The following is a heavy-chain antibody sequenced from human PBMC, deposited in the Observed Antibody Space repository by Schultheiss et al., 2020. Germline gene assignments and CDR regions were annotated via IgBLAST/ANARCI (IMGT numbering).Heavy chain of an antibody. Sequence: GGSLRLSCTASGFSFSDYYMSWIRQAPGKGLEWVGRTRNKANSYTTEYAASVKGRFTISRDDSKNSLYLQMNSLKTEDTAVYYCARVNSGRGYTFDYWGQGTLVTVSS. CDR3: ARVNSGRGYTFDY. CDR2: TRNKANSYTT. J-gene: IGHJ4*02. V-gene: IGHV3-72*01. CDR1: GFSFSDYY. D-gene: IGHD5-18*01.